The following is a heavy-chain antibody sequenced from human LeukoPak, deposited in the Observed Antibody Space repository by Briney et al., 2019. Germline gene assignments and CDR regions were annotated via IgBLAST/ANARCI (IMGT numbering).Heavy chain of an antibody. CDR1: GGSISSSSYY. V-gene: IGHV4-39*07. J-gene: IGHJ5*02. CDR3: ARGSIAVAGTIPPNWFDP. D-gene: IGHD6-19*01. Sequence: SETLSLTCTVSGGSISSSSYYWGWIRQPPGKGLEWIGSIYYSGSTYYNPSLKSRVTISVDTSKNQFSLKLSSVTAADTAVYYCARGSIAVAGTIPPNWFDPWGQGTLVTVSS. CDR2: IYYSGST.